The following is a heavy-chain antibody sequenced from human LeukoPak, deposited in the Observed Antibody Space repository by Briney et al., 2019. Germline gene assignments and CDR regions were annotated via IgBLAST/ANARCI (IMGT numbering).Heavy chain of an antibody. D-gene: IGHD1-26*01. CDR3: ARVGEVGATTRGFGGYYYYMDV. J-gene: IGHJ6*03. Sequence: SETPSLTCTVSGFSISSYDWSWIRQPPGKGLEWIGYIYYGGSTNYNPSLKSRVTISVDTSKNQFSLKLSSVTAADTAVYYCARVGEVGATTRGFGGYYYYMDVWGKGTTVTVSS. CDR2: IYYGGST. CDR1: GFSISSYD. V-gene: IGHV4-59*01.